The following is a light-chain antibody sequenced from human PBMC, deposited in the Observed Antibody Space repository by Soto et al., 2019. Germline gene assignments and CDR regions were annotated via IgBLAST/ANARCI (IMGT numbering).Light chain of an antibody. CDR1: QSVTSNY. CDR2: GAS. CDR3: QQYGTSPRT. V-gene: IGKV3-20*01. J-gene: IGKJ2*01. Sequence: EIVLTQSPGTLSLSPGERATLSCRASQSVTSNYLAWYQHKPGQAPRLLIYGASSRATGIPDRFSVSGAGTDFALTISRLEPEDFAVYYCQQYGTSPRTFGQGTKLEIK.